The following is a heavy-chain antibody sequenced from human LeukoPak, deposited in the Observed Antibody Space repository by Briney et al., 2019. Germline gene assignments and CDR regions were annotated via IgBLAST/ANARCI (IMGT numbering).Heavy chain of an antibody. J-gene: IGHJ4*02. V-gene: IGHV4-59*01. Sequence: SETLSLTCTVSGASMSTYYWSWIRQPPGKGLEWIGYISYSGSTNFNPSLKSRVTMSVDTSKNQFSLRLNSVTAADTAVFYCATYSNDFWSGQHFFDFWGQGILVTVSS. CDR2: ISYSGST. D-gene: IGHD3-3*01. CDR3: ATYSNDFWSGQHFFDF. CDR1: GASMSTYY.